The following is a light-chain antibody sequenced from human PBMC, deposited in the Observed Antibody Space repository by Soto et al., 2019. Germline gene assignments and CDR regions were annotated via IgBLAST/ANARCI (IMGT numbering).Light chain of an antibody. V-gene: IGKV3-15*01. J-gene: IGKJ1*01. CDR1: QSVSGN. Sequence: ELVMTQSPATLSVSPGERATLSCRASQSVSGNLAWYQQKPGQAPRLLIYGASTRATGIPARFSGSGSGTEFTLLISSLQSEDCAVYYCQQYNNWPGTFGQGTKVEIK. CDR3: QQYNNWPGT. CDR2: GAS.